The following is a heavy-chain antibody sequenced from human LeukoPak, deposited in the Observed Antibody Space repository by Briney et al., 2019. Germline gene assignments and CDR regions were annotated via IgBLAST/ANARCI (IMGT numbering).Heavy chain of an antibody. CDR3: ARPTPGDILTGYWYYFDY. D-gene: IGHD3-9*01. Sequence: ASVKVSCKASGYTFTSYGISWVRQAPGQGLEWMGWISAYNGNTNYAQKLQGRVTMSTDTSTSTAYMELRSLRSDDTAVYYCARPTPGDILTGYWYYFDYWGQGTLVTVSS. J-gene: IGHJ4*02. CDR1: GYTFTSYG. V-gene: IGHV1-18*01. CDR2: ISAYNGNT.